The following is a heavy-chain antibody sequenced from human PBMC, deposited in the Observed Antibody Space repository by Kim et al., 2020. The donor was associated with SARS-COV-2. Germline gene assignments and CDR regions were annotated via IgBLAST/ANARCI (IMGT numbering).Heavy chain of an antibody. V-gene: IGHV4-59*08. Sequence: SETLSLTCTVSGGSISSYYWSWIRQPPGKRLEWIGYIYYSGSTNYNPSLKSRVTISVDTSKNQFSLKLSAVTAADTAVYYCARLGCSSTSCSAFDIWGQG. CDR1: GGSISSYY. CDR3: ARLGCSSTSCSAFDI. D-gene: IGHD2-2*01. CDR2: IYYSGST. J-gene: IGHJ3*02.